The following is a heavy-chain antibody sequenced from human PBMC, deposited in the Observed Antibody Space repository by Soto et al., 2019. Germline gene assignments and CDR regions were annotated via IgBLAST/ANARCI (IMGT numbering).Heavy chain of an antibody. J-gene: IGHJ4*02. Sequence: PEGSLRLSCAASGFTFSDYYMSWIRQAPGKGLEWVSYISSSGSTIYYADSVKGRFTISRDYAKNSLYLQMNSMRAKALPVYYCTHTAGGSPLDYWGQGTLVTGAS. D-gene: IGHD1-26*01. CDR2: ISSSGSTI. V-gene: IGHV3-11*04. CDR3: THTAGGSPLDY. CDR1: GFTFSDYY.